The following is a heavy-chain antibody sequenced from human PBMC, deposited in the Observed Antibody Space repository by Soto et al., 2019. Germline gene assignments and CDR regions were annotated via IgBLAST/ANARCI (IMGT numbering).Heavy chain of an antibody. V-gene: IGHV3-15*01. D-gene: IGHD3-10*01. CDR3: TTTYGSGP. CDR1: GFSFSDAW. CDR2: IKSKTDGGTT. Sequence: GXSLRLSCAAAGFSFSDAWMTWGRQAPGKGLEWVGRIKSKTDGGTTDYAAPVKGRFTISRDDSENTLYLQMNSLKTEDTAVYYCTTTYGSGPWGQGTLVTVSS. J-gene: IGHJ5*02.